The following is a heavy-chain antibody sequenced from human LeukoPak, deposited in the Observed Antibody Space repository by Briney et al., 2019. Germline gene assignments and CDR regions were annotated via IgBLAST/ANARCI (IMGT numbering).Heavy chain of an antibody. CDR3: ASFGADPDY. CDR2: ISYSGNS. Sequence: SETLSLTCTVSGGSISSYYWSWIRQSPGKGLEWIGYISYSGNSNYSPSLKSRVTISVDTSKNQFSLKLTSVTAADTAVYYCASFGADPDYWGQGTLVTVSS. D-gene: IGHD3-10*01. J-gene: IGHJ4*02. V-gene: IGHV4-59*01. CDR1: GGSISSYY.